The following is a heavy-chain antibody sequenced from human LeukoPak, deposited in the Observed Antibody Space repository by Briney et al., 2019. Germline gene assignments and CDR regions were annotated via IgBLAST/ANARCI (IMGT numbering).Heavy chain of an antibody. CDR1: GFTFTNYM. D-gene: IGHD1-14*01. CDR2: INASGGTT. V-gene: IGHV3-23*01. J-gene: IGHJ4*02. Sequence: PGGSLRLSCAASGFTFTNYMMTWVRQAPGRGLEWVSTINASGGTTYYADSVKGRFTISRDNSKNTLYLQMDSLRVEDTAVYYCAKDRVTGARKLDYWGQGTLVTVSS. CDR3: AKDRVTGARKLDY.